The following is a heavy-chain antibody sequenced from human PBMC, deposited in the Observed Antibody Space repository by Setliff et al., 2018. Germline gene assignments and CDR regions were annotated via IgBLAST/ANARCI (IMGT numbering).Heavy chain of an antibody. CDR2: IYHSGST. J-gene: IGHJ4*02. D-gene: IGHD3-3*01. V-gene: IGHV4-4*02. CDR3: ARESDDFWSGYYFDS. CDR1: GGSISSSNW. Sequence: SETLSLTCAVSGGSISSSNWWSWVRQPPGKGLEWIGEIYHSGSTNYNPSLKSRVTISVDTSKNQFSLKLSSVTAADTAVYYCARESDDFWSGYYFDSWGQGTLVTVSS.